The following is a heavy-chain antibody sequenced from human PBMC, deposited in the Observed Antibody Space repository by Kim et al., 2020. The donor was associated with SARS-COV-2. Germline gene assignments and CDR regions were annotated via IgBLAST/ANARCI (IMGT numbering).Heavy chain of an antibody. D-gene: IGHD5-12*01. CDR3: ARGVDIVATNFDY. J-gene: IGHJ4*02. Sequence: ARKLQGRVTRTSDTSTGTAYMELRSLRSDDTAVYYCARGVDIVATNFDYWGQGTLVTVSS. V-gene: IGHV1-18*01.